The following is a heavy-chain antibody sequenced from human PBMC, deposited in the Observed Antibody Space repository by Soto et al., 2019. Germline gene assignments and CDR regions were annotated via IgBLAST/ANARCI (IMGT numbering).Heavy chain of an antibody. Sequence: QVQLQQWGAGLLKPSETLSLTCAVYGGSFSGYYWSWIRQPPGKGLEWIGEINHSGSTNYNPSLKSRVTISVDTSKNQFSLKLSSVTAADTAVYYCAIGGINDYPSPFDYWGQGTLVTVSS. D-gene: IGHD3-16*01. CDR1: GGSFSGYY. J-gene: IGHJ4*02. CDR2: INHSGST. V-gene: IGHV4-34*01. CDR3: AIGGINDYPSPFDY.